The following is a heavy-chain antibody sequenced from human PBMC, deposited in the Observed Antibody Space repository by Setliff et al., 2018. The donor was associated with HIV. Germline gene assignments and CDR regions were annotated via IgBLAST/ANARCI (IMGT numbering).Heavy chain of an antibody. J-gene: IGHJ3*02. CDR2: INWNGGST. CDR3: AKVNVVVPAALAAFDI. CDR1: GFTFGDYG. D-gene: IGHD2-2*01. Sequence: RPGGSLRLSCAASGFTFGDYGMSWVRQAPGKGLEWVSGINWNGGSTGYADSAKGRFTIPRDNAKNSLFLQMNSLRAEDTALYFCAKVNVVVPAALAAFDIWGQGTMVTVSS. V-gene: IGHV3-20*04.